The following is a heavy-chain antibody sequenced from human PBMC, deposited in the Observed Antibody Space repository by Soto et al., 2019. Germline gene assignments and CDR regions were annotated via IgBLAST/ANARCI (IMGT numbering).Heavy chain of an antibody. J-gene: IGHJ4*02. D-gene: IGHD1-26*01. CDR3: HRAWEHLYFDY. V-gene: IGHV4-61*01. Sequence: SETLSLTCTVSGGSVSSASYYWSWIRQPPGKGLEWIGYVYYTGSTNYNPSLKSRVTISVDTSKNQFSLKLTSVTAADTAMYYCHRAWEHLYFDYWGQGTLVTVSS. CDR1: GGSVSSASYY. CDR2: VYYTGST.